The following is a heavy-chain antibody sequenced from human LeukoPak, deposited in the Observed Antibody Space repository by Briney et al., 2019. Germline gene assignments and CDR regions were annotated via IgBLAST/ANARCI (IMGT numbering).Heavy chain of an antibody. J-gene: IGHJ4*02. CDR2: IRYDGSIK. CDR3: AKDLTRSRLWTTKSTGFDY. CDR1: GFTFSSYG. D-gene: IGHD2-21*01. Sequence: PGGSLRLSCAASGFTFSSYGIHWVRQAPGKGLEWVTFIRYDGSIKYYADSVKGRFTISRDNSKNTLYLQMNSLRAEDTAAYYCAKDLTRSRLWTTKSTGFDYWGQGTLVTVSS. V-gene: IGHV3-30*02.